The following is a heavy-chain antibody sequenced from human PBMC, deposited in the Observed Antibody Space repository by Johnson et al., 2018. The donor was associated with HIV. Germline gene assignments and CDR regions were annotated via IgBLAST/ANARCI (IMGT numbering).Heavy chain of an antibody. CDR2: TYSGGST. Sequence: VQLVESGGGLVQPGGSLRLSCAASGFTVSSNYMSWVRQAPGKGLEWVSVTYSGGSTYYAASVKGRFTLPRDNSKNTLYLQMNSLRAEDTAGYYCARGYSGSDDAFDIWGQGTMVTVSS. CDR1: GFTVSSNY. CDR3: ARGYSGSDDAFDI. J-gene: IGHJ3*02. D-gene: IGHD1-26*01. V-gene: IGHV3-66*01.